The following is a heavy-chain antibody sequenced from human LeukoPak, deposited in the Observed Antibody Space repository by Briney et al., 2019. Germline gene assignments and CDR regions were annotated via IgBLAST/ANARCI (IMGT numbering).Heavy chain of an antibody. D-gene: IGHD6-13*01. CDR3: ARDSGIVAPDLDY. CDR2: IWYDGSNK. CDR1: GFTFSSYG. V-gene: IGHV3-33*01. J-gene: IGHJ4*02. Sequence: PGGSLRLSCAASGFTFSSYGFHWVRQAPGKGLEWVAVIWYDGSNKYYADSVKGRFTVSRDDSKNTLYLQMSSLRVEDTALYYCARDSGIVAPDLDYWGQGTLVTVSS.